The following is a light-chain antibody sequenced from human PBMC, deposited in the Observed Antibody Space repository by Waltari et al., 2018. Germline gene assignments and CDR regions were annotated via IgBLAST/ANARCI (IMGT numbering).Light chain of an antibody. CDR1: QSVLYSSNNKNY. CDR2: WAS. Sequence: DIVMTQSPDSLAVSLGERDTINCKPSQSVLYSSNNKNYLAWYQQKPGQTPKLLIYWASTRESGVPDRFSGSGSGTDFTLTISSLQAEDVAVYYCQQYYSTPQTFGQGTKLEIK. J-gene: IGKJ2*01. V-gene: IGKV4-1*01. CDR3: QQYYSTPQT.